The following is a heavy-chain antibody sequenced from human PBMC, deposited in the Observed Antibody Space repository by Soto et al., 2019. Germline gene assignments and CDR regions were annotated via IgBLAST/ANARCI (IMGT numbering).Heavy chain of an antibody. V-gene: IGHV3-30*03. CDR3: AIGVTSGWYYFDY. D-gene: IGHD6-19*01. CDR1: GFTFSTYG. J-gene: IGHJ4*02. CDR2: ISHDGTNK. Sequence: QVQLVESGGGVVQPGRSLRLSCAASGFTFSTYGIHWVRQAPGKGLEWVAVISHDGTNKYYADSVKGRFTISRDNSRNTLFLQMNSLRAEDTAVYFCAIGVTSGWYYFDYWGQGTLVTVSS.